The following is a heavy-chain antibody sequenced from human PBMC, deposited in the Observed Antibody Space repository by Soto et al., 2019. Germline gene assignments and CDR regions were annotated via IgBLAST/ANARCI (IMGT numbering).Heavy chain of an antibody. Sequence: ASVKVSCKASGYTFTGYYMHWVRQAPGQGLEWMGWINPNSGGTNYAQKFQGWVTMTRDTSISTAYMELSRLRSDDTAVYYCARGDQLLAYYYYGMDVWGQGTTVTVPS. D-gene: IGHD2-2*01. CDR1: GYTFTGYY. CDR2: INPNSGGT. V-gene: IGHV1-2*04. CDR3: ARGDQLLAYYYYGMDV. J-gene: IGHJ6*02.